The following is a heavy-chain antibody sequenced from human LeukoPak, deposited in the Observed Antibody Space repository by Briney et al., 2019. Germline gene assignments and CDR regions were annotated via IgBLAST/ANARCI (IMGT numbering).Heavy chain of an antibody. Sequence: GGSLRLSCAASGFTFSSYAMSWGRQAPGKGLEWVSAISGSGGSTYYADSVKGRFTISRDNSKNTLYLQMNSLRADDTAVYYCAKGQLVRGEFDYWGQGTLATVSS. D-gene: IGHD6-6*01. CDR2: ISGSGGST. CDR3: AKGQLVRGEFDY. V-gene: IGHV3-23*01. CDR1: GFTFSSYA. J-gene: IGHJ4*02.